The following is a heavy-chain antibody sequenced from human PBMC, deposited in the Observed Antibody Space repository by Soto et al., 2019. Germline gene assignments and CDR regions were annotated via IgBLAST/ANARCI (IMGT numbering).Heavy chain of an antibody. V-gene: IGHV4-59*01. CDR3: ARGPYISTNWFES. J-gene: IGHJ5*01. CDR2: IYYSGST. CDR1: GGSISNYY. Sequence: PSETLSLTCTVSGGSISNYYWSWIRQPPGKGLEWIGYIYYSGSTNYNPSPKSRVTISVDTSKNQFSLKLSSVTAADTAVYYCARGPYISTNWFESWGQGTLVTVSS. D-gene: IGHD6-13*01.